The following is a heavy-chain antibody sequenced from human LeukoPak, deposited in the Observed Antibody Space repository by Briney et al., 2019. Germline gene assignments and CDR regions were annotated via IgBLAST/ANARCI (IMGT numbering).Heavy chain of an antibody. CDR1: GITLSNYV. CDR2: ISDSGGRT. D-gene: IGHD3-22*01. V-gene: IGHV3-23*01. CDR3: AKRGVVIRVILVGFHKEAYYFDS. J-gene: IGHJ4*02. Sequence: GGSLRLSCAVSGITLSNYVMSWVRQAPGKGLEWVAGISDSGGRTKYADSVKGRFTISRDTPKNTLYLQMNSLRAEDTAVYFCAKRGVVIRVILVGFHKEAYYFDSWGQGALVTVSS.